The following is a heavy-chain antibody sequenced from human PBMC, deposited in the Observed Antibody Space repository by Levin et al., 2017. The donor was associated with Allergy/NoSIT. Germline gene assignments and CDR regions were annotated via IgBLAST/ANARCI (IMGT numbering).Heavy chain of an antibody. CDR1: GFTFSSYA. J-gene: IGHJ4*02. V-gene: IGHV3-23*01. D-gene: IGHD1-1*01. Sequence: GGSLRLSCAASGFTFSSYALSWVRQAPGKGLEWVSGITAGGGGTYYADSVRGRFTISRDNFKNTLYLQMSSLRAEDTAVYYCAKKLEPRTFDYWGQGTLVTVSS. CDR3: AKKLEPRTFDY. CDR2: ITAGGGGT.